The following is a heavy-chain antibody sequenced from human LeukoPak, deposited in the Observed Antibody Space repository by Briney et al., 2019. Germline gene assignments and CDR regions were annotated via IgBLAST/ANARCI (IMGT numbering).Heavy chain of an antibody. CDR2: IYHSGST. V-gene: IGHV4-59*01. CDR3: ARRDNGGYGYFDL. Sequence: SETLSLTCTVSGGSISSYYWSWIRQPAGKGLEWIGYIYHSGSTSYNPSLKSRVTISVDTSKNQFSLRLTSLTAADTAVYYCARRDNGGYGYFDLWGRGTLVTVSS. CDR1: GGSISSYY. D-gene: IGHD4-23*01. J-gene: IGHJ2*01.